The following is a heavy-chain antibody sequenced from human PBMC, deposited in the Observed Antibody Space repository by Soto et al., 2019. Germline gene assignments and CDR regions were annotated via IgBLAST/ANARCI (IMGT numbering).Heavy chain of an antibody. D-gene: IGHD3-3*01. CDR3: ARDLSELRFLEWLLEFDY. V-gene: IGHV1-18*01. J-gene: IGHJ4*02. Sequence: GASVKVSFKASGYTFTSYGISWVRQAPGQGLEWMGWISAYNGNTNYAQKFQGRVTMTTDTSTNTAYMELRSLRSDDTAVYYCARDLSELRFLEWLLEFDYWGQGTLVTVSS. CDR2: ISAYNGNT. CDR1: GYTFTSYG.